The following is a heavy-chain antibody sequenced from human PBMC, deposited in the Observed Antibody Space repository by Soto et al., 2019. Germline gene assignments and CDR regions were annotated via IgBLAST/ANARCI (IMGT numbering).Heavy chain of an antibody. CDR3: TSVGAVAGRLGYYYGMDV. Sequence: EVQRVESGGGLVQPGGSLKLSCAASGFTFSGSAMHWVRQASGKGLEWVGRIRSKANSYATAYAASVKGRFTISRDDSKNTAYLQMNSLKTEDTAVYYCTSVGAVAGRLGYYYGMDVWGHGTTVTVSS. V-gene: IGHV3-73*01. CDR1: GFTFSGSA. CDR2: IRSKANSYAT. D-gene: IGHD6-19*01. J-gene: IGHJ6*02.